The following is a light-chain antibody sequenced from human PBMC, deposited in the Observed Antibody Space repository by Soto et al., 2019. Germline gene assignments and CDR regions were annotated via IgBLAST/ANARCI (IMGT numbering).Light chain of an antibody. CDR2: GAS. CDR3: QQYNNWPPWT. J-gene: IGKJ1*01. V-gene: IGKV3-15*01. Sequence: EMVMTQSPATLSVSPGERATLSCRASQSVSSNLAWYQQKPGQAPRLLIYGASTRATGIPARFSGSGCGTEFSLPISSLQSEDFAVYYCQQYNNWPPWTFGQGTKVEIK. CDR1: QSVSSN.